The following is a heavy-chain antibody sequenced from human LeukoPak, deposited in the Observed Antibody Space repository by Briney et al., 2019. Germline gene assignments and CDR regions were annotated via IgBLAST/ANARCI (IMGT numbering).Heavy chain of an antibody. J-gene: IGHJ5*02. V-gene: IGHV4-34*01. CDR1: GGSFSGYY. CDR2: INHGGST. Sequence: SETLSLTCAVYGGSFSGYYWSWIRQPPGKGLEWIGEINHGGSTNYNPSLKSRVTISVDTSKNQFSLKLSSVTAADTAVYYCARGTVLRYFDWLPPPYNWFDPWGQGTLVTVSS. CDR3: ARGTVLRYFDWLPPPYNWFDP. D-gene: IGHD3-9*01.